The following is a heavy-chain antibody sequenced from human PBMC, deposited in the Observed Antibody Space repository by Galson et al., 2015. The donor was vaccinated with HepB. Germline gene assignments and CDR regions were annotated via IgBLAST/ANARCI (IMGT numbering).Heavy chain of an antibody. CDR1: GFTFRNYA. CDR3: ALDPVRSNVPLAAYVGTEAIDI. J-gene: IGHJ3*02. CDR2: IAESSEGT. D-gene: IGHD6-19*01. V-gene: IGHV3-23*01. Sequence: SLRLSCAASGFTFRNYAMIWVRQAPGKGLDWVSSIAESSEGTSYSDSVKGRFTISRDNSKKTLYLQMNGLTAADTGVYYCALDPVRSNVPLAAYVGTEAIDIWGQGTMVTVSA.